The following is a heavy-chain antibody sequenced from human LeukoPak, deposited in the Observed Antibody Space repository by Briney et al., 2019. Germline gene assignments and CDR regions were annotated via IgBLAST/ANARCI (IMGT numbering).Heavy chain of an antibody. J-gene: IGHJ6*02. V-gene: IGHV1-18*04. CDR1: GYTFTGYY. CDR3: ARDHYSSGWYGYYYYGMDV. Sequence: ASVKVSCKASGYTFTGYYMHWVRQAPGQGLEWMGWISAYNGNTNYAQKLQGRVTMTTDTSTSTAYMELRSLRSDDTAVYYCARDHYSSGWYGYYYYGMDVWGQGTTVTVSS. CDR2: ISAYNGNT. D-gene: IGHD6-19*01.